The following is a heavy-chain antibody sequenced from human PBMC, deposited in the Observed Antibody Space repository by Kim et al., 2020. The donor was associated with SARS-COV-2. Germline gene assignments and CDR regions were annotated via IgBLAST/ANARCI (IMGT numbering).Heavy chain of an antibody. V-gene: IGHV1-8*01. CDR3: ARRKTYYYGSGSYGH. D-gene: IGHD3-10*01. Sequence: QKFQGRVTMTRNTSISTAYMELSSLRSEDTAVYYCARRKTYYYGSGSYGHWGQGTLVTVSS. J-gene: IGHJ1*01.